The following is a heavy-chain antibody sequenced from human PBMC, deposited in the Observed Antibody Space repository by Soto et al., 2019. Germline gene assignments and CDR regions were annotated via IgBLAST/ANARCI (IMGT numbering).Heavy chain of an antibody. CDR2: ISYDGSNK. CDR3: ARDRRRWLQPHPGWFDP. D-gene: IGHD5-12*01. CDR1: GFTFSSYA. V-gene: IGHV3-30-3*01. Sequence: QVQLVESGGGVVQPGRSLRLSCAASGFTFSSYAMHWVRQAPGKGLEWVAVISYDGSNKYYADSVKGRFTISRDNSKNTLYLQMNSLRAGDTAVYYCARDRRRWLQPHPGWFDPWGQGTLVTVSS. J-gene: IGHJ5*02.